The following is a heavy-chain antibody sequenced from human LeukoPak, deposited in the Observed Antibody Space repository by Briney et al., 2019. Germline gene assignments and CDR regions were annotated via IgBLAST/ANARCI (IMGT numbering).Heavy chain of an antibody. CDR1: GYTFTGYY. CDR2: INPNSGGT. Sequence: ASVKVSCKASGYTFTGYYMHWVRQAPGQGLEWMGWINPNSGGTNYAQKFQGRVTMTRDTSISTAYMELSRLRSDDTAVYYCARVQEKRGTMIVAGAFDIWGQGTMVTVSS. CDR3: ARVQEKRGTMIVAGAFDI. V-gene: IGHV1-2*02. J-gene: IGHJ3*02. D-gene: IGHD3-22*01.